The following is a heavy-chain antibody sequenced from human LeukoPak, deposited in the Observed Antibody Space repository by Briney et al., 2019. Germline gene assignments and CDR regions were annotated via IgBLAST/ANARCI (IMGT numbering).Heavy chain of an antibody. D-gene: IGHD3-10*01. Sequence: GGSLRLSCAASGFTFSSYSMNWVRQAPGKGLEWVSYISSSSSTIYYADSVKGRFTISRDNAKNSLYLQMNSLRAEDTAEYYCARDMGITMVRGPNGYWGQGTLVTVSS. CDR2: ISSSSSTI. CDR3: ARDMGITMVRGPNGY. J-gene: IGHJ4*02. V-gene: IGHV3-48*04. CDR1: GFTFSSYS.